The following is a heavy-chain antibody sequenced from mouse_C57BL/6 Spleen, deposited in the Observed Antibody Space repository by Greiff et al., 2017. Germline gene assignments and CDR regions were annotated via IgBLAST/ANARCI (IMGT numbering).Heavy chain of an antibody. CDR1: GFTFSSYA. CDR3: ARDRGFGWYFEV. V-gene: IGHV5-4*01. CDR2: ISDGGSYT. Sequence: EVMLVESGGGLVKPGGSLKLSCAASGFTFSSYAMSWVRQTPEQRLEWVATISDGGSYTYYPDNLKGRFTISRDNAKNNLYLQMSHLKSEDTDMYCCARDRGFGWYFEVWGTGTTVTVSS. D-gene: IGHD3-1*01. J-gene: IGHJ1*03.